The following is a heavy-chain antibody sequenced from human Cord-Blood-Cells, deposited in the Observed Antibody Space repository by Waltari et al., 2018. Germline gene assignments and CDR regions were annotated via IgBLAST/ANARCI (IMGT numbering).Heavy chain of an antibody. CDR1: WFTVSSTV. CDR2: IYSGGST. J-gene: IGHJ6*03. V-gene: IGHV3-53*01. CDR3: ARGPPNYYYMDV. Sequence: EVQLVESGGGLIQPGGSLRLSCAASWFTVSSTVLSWVRQAPGKGLEWVSVIYSGGSTYYADSVKGRFTISRDNSKNTLYLQMNSLRAEDTAVYYCARGPPNYYYMDVWGKGTTVTVSS.